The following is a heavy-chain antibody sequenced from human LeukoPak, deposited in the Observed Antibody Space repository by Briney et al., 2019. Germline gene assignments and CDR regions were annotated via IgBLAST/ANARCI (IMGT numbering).Heavy chain of an antibody. J-gene: IGHJ4*02. CDR1: GFTFDDYA. Sequence: GGSLRLSCAASGFTFDDYAMHWVRQAPGKGLEWVSGISWNSGSIGYADSVKGRFTISRDNAKNSLYLQMNSLRAEDTALYYCAKDVYYDSQAPFDYWGQGTLVTVSS. CDR2: ISWNSGSI. CDR3: AKDVYYDSQAPFDY. V-gene: IGHV3-9*01. D-gene: IGHD3-22*01.